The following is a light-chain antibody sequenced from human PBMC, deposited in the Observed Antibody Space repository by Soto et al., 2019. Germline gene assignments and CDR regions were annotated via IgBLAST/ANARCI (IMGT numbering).Light chain of an antibody. CDR1: SPNIGSNY. J-gene: IGLJ1*01. V-gene: IGLV1-47*02. CDR3: AAWDDSLSGSYV. Sequence: QSVLTQPPSASGTPGQRVTISCSGSSPNIGSNYVYWYQQLPGTAPKLLIYSNNQRPSGVPDRFSGSKSGTSASLAISGLRSEDEADYYCAAWDDSLSGSYVFGTGTKVTVL. CDR2: SNN.